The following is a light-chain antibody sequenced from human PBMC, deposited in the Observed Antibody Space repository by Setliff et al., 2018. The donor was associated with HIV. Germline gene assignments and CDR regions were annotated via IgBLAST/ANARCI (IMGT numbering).Light chain of an antibody. V-gene: IGLV2-14*03. J-gene: IGLJ2*01. CDR2: AVT. Sequence: QSALAQPASLSGSPGQSITISCTGTTSDIGGYNFVSWYQQHPGKAPKLLLYAVTKRPSGVSARFSASKSGNTASLTISGLQDEDEADYYCNSYTSRSTFIFGGGTKVTVL. CDR1: TSDIGGYNF. CDR3: NSYTSRSTFI.